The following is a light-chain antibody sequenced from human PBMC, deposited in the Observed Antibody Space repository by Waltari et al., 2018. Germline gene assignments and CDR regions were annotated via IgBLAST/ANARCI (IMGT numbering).Light chain of an antibody. Sequence: DIVMTQTPLSLPVPPGEPASISCRSSQSLLHSNGNTYLYWYLQKPGQPPRLLIYRVSNRFSGVPDRFSGSGSGTDFTLKISRVEAEDVGVYYCMQALQTPRTFGQGTKVEIK. J-gene: IGKJ1*01. CDR3: MQALQTPRT. V-gene: IGKV2-29*02. CDR2: RVS. CDR1: QSLLHSNGNTY.